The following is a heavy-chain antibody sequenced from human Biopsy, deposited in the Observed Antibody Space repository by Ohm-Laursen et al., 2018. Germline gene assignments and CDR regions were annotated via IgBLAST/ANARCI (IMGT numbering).Heavy chain of an antibody. CDR3: ATSTMVRSSGHASDI. J-gene: IGHJ3*02. V-gene: IGHV3-33*08. CDR2: IWYDGFNR. Sequence: SLRLCCAASGFTFKNYNMNWVRQAPGKGLEWVAFIWYDGFNRYYADSVKGRFTISRDNSKNTLDLQMNSLRAEDTAVYYCATSTMVRSSGHASDIWGQGTVVTVS. CDR1: GFTFKNYN. D-gene: IGHD3-10*01.